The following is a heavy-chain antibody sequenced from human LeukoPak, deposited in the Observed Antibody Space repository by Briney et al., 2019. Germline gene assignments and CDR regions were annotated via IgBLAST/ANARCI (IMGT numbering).Heavy chain of an antibody. Sequence: PGGSLRLSCAASGFTFSSYAMSWVRQAPGKGLEWVSAISGSGGSTYYADSVKGRFTISRDNSKNTLYLQMNSLRAEDTAVYYCAKDPYSGSYKPVNWFDPWGQGTLVTVSS. CDR3: AKDPYSGSYKPVNWFDP. V-gene: IGHV3-23*01. J-gene: IGHJ5*02. D-gene: IGHD1-26*01. CDR1: GFTFSSYA. CDR2: ISGSGGST.